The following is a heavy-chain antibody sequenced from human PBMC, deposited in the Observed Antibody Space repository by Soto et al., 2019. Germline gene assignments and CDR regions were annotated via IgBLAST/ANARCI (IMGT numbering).Heavy chain of an antibody. CDR1: GGPFSGYY. CDR3: ARSLGYCSGGSCPNRYCMDV. J-gene: IGHJ6*02. V-gene: IGHV4-34*01. CDR2: INHSGST. D-gene: IGHD2-15*01. Sequence: SETLSLTCAVYGGPFSGYYWSWIRQPPGKGLEWIGEINHSGSTNYNPSLKSRVTISVDTSKNQFSLKLSSVTAADTAVYYCARSLGYCSGGSCPNRYCMDVWGQGTTVTVSS.